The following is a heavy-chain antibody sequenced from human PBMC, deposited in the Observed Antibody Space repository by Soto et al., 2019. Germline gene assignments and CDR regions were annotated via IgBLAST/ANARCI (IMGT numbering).Heavy chain of an antibody. CDR1: GGSFNGYY. J-gene: IGHJ4*02. Sequence: QVRLQQWGAGLVKPSETLSLTCAVYGGSFNGYYWSWIRQPPGKGLEWLGDVDHSGATSYKPSLKSRVAFVGGTFTDQFSLTLSSGTAADTAVYYCARSQDSRLTVVGVVVNTTQDFDYWSRGTPVSVSS. CDR3: ARSQDSRLTVVGVVVNTTQDFDY. D-gene: IGHD3-3*01. V-gene: IGHV4-34*02. CDR2: VDHSGAT.